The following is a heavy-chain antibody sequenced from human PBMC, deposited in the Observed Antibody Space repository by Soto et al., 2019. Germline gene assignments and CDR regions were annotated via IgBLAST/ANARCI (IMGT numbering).Heavy chain of an antibody. J-gene: IGHJ6*02. CDR2: TSSYNTDT. CDR3: ARGHGVIIGAMDV. D-gene: IGHD3-3*01. Sequence: QVQLVQSGGEVKKPGASVKASCKSSGYRFETYAMNWVRQAPGQGLEWMGWTSSYNTDTFYADKFQDRVTMTTDTSTGTAYMELRSLSSDDTAVYYCARGHGVIIGAMDVWGQGTAVTVSS. V-gene: IGHV1-18*01. CDR1: GYRFETYA.